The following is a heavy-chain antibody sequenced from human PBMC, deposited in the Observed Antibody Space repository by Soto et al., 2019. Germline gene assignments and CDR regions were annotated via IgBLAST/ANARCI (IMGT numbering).Heavy chain of an antibody. J-gene: IGHJ4*02. Sequence: PSETLSLTCSVSGGSVNNRTYYWSWIRQPPGKRLEWIGHVYYSGTTNYNPSLKSRVSISVDTSKNQFSLSLSSVTAADTALYYCARTTAVPNTLRSRYYFDYWGQGTLVTVSS. CDR3: ARTTAVPNTLRSRYYFDY. CDR2: VYYSGTT. D-gene: IGHD4-17*01. V-gene: IGHV4-61*01. CDR1: GGSVNNRTYY.